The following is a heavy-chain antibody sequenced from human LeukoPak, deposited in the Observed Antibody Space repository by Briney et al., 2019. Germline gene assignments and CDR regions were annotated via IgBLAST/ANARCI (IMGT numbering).Heavy chain of an antibody. V-gene: IGHV4-59*08. J-gene: IGHJ6*02. Sequence: SETLSLTCTVSGGSISSYYWSWIRQPPGKGLEWIGYIYYSGSTNYNPSLKSRVTISVDTSKNQFSLKLGSVTAADTAVYYCARAYVPRNYYYGMDVWGQGTTVTVSS. D-gene: IGHD3-16*01. CDR1: GGSISSYY. CDR2: IYYSGST. CDR3: ARAYVPRNYYYGMDV.